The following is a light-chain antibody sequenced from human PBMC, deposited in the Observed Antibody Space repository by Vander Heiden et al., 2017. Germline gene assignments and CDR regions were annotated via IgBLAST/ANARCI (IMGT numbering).Light chain of an antibody. J-gene: IGKJ5*01. V-gene: IGKV1-5*01. CDR3: QQDNSYRSIT. CDR1: QSISSW. CDR2: DAS. Sequence: DIQMTQSPSTLSASVGDRVTITCRASQSISSWLAWYQQKPGKAPKLLIYDASSLESGVPSRFSGSGSGTEFTLTISSLQPDDFATYYCQQDNSYRSITFGQGTRLEIK.